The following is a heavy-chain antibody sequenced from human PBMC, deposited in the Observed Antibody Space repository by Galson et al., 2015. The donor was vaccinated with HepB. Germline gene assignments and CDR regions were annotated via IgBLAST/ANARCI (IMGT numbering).Heavy chain of an antibody. V-gene: IGHV7-4-1*02. J-gene: IGHJ4*02. CDR2: INTNTGNP. Sequence: SVKVSCKASGYTFTSYAMNWVRQAPGQGLEWMGWINTNTGNPTYAQGFTGRFVFSLDTSVSTAYLQISSLKAEDTAVYYCARDLYYYDSSGYCPGYWGQGTLVTVSS. CDR1: GYTFTSYA. CDR3: ARDLYYYDSSGYCPGY. D-gene: IGHD3-22*01.